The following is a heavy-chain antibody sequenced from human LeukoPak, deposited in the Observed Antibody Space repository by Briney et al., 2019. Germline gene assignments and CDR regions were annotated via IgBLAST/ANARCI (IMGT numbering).Heavy chain of an antibody. J-gene: IGHJ4*02. CDR1: GFTFSNYS. CDR3: ARDYVYCSSTSCYGGGDY. Sequence: GGSLRLSCAASGFTFSNYSMNWVRQAPGKGLEWVSYIRSSGNAIYYADSVKGRFTISRDNAKNSLYLQMNSLRAEDTAVYYCARDYVYCSSTSCYGGGDYWGQGTLVTVSS. V-gene: IGHV3-48*01. D-gene: IGHD2-2*01. CDR2: IRSSGNAI.